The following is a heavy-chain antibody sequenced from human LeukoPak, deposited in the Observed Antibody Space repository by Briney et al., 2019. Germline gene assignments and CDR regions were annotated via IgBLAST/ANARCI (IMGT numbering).Heavy chain of an antibody. CDR1: GFTFSSYA. CDR3: ANLLSNYYDSSGYYRS. V-gene: IGHV3-23*01. J-gene: IGHJ5*02. D-gene: IGHD3-22*01. Sequence: GGSLRLSCAASGFTFSSYAMSWVRQAPGKGLEWVSAISGSGGSTYYADSVKGRFTISRDNSKNTLYLQMNSLRAEDTAVYYCANLLSNYYDSSGYYRSWGQGTLATVSS. CDR2: ISGSGGST.